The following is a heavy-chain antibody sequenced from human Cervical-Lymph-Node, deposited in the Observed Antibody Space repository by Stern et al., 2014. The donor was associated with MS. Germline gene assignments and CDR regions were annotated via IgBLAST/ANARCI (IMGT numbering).Heavy chain of an antibody. CDR1: GFTFSNYG. Sequence: QVQLVESGGGVVQPGTSLRLSCAVSGFTFSNYGMHWVRQAPGKGLEWVAVISYDADVKFYADSVKGRFTISSDTPKNTMYLQLNSLKVEDTAVYFCAKKSVGTTGTTTAFDYWGQGTLVTVSS. D-gene: IGHD1-1*01. CDR3: AKKSVGTTGTTTAFDY. J-gene: IGHJ4*02. V-gene: IGHV3-30*18. CDR2: ISYDADVK.